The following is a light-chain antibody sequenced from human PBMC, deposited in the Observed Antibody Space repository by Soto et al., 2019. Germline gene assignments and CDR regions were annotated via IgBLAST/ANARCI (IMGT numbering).Light chain of an antibody. Sequence: QSVLTPSSSASASLGSSVKLPCTLSSGHSSYIIAWHQQQPGKAPRYLMKLEVSGSYNKGSAVPDRFSGSSSGADRYLTISNLQFEDEDDYYCETWDNSSLVFGGGTKRTVL. J-gene: IGLJ2*01. V-gene: IGLV4-60*02. CDR2: LEVSGSY. CDR1: SGHSSYI. CDR3: ETWDNSSLV.